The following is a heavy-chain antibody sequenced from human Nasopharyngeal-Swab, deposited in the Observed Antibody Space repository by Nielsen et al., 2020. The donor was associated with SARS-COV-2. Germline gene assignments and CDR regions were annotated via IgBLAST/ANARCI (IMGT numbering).Heavy chain of an antibody. CDR1: GFAFSSYS. J-gene: IGHJ4*02. CDR2: ISSSSSYI. V-gene: IGHV3-21*01. Sequence: GGSLRLSCAASGFAFSSYSMNWVRQAPGKGLEWVSSISSSSSYIYYADSVKGRFTISRDNAKNSLYLQMNSLRAEDTAVYYCARGSYYYDSSGYYDYWGQGTLVTVSS. CDR3: ARGSYYYDSSGYYDY. D-gene: IGHD3-22*01.